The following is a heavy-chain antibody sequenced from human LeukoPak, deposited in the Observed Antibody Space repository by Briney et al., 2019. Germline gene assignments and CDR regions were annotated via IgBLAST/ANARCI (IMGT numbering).Heavy chain of an antibody. D-gene: IGHD4-23*01. J-gene: IGHJ4*02. CDR3: ARAVASTSSFDY. V-gene: IGHV4-34*01. CDR2: INHSGST. Sequence: SETLSLTCAVYGGSFSGYYWSWIRQPPGKGLEWIGEINHSGSTNYNPSLKSRVTISVATPKNQFSLKLSSVTAADTAVYYCARAVASTSSFDYWGQGTLVTVSS. CDR1: GGSFSGYY.